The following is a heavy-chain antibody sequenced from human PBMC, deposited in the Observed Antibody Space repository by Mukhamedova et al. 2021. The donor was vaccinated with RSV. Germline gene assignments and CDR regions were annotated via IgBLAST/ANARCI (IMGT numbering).Heavy chain of an antibody. D-gene: IGHD5-24*01. CDR3: ARDSGQWQLQVFNL. J-gene: IGHJ3*01. V-gene: IGHV3-33*01. CDR2: VWYDDTNK. Sequence: VAVVWYDDTNKYYADSVKGRFTISRDNSKNTLSLQMNSLRAEDTAIYYCARDSGQWQLQVFNLWGQGTMVTVSS.